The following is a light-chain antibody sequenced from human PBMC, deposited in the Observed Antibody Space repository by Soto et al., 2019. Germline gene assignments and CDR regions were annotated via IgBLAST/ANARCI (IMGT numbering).Light chain of an antibody. CDR2: GAS. CDR1: QSVGSTY. CDR3: QQGDSVPLT. V-gene: IGKV3-20*01. J-gene: IGKJ4*01. Sequence: EIVLTQSPGTLSLSPGERATIFCRASQSVGSTYLAWYQQRPGQPPRLLMSGASTRASGIPDRFSGSGSGTDFSLTISRLEPEDFAVYFCQQGDSVPLTFGGGTKVDI.